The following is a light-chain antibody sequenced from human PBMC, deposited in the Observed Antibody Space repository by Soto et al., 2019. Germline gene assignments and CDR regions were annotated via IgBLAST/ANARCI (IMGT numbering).Light chain of an antibody. Sequence: IQMAHFPSTPFPFLRDRVTINCRASQSIGNWLAWYQQKPGKAPKLLIYKASTLESGVPSRFSGSGSGTEFTLIISSLQPDDFATYYCQQYDTYWTFGQGTKV. CDR1: QSIGNW. CDR3: QQYDTYWT. J-gene: IGKJ1*01. V-gene: IGKV1-5*03. CDR2: KAS.